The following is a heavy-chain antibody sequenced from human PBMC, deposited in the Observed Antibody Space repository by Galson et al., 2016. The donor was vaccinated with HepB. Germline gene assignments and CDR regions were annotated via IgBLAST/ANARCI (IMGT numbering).Heavy chain of an antibody. Sequence: SLRLSCAASGFTFSTFGMHWVRQAPGKGLEWVAIISYDGSDKSYAVSVRGRFTISRDNSNNTLYLQMSSLRAEDTALYYCAKDPRYSVYYGDYWGQGTLVTVSS. V-gene: IGHV3-30*18. CDR2: ISYDGSDK. D-gene: IGHD5/OR15-5a*01. J-gene: IGHJ4*02. CDR1: GFTFSTFG. CDR3: AKDPRYSVYYGDY.